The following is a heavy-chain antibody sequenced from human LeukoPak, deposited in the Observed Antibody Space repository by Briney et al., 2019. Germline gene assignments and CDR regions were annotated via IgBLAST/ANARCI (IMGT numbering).Heavy chain of an antibody. CDR2: INPNSGGA. CDR1: GYTFTGYY. Sequence: ASVKVSCKASGYTFTGYYMHWVRQAPGQGREWMGWINPNSGGANYAQKFQGRVTMTRDTSISTAYMELSRLRSDDTAVYYCASMTTVTTGFDPWGQGTLVTVSS. V-gene: IGHV1-2*02. CDR3: ASMTTVTTGFDP. J-gene: IGHJ5*02. D-gene: IGHD4-11*01.